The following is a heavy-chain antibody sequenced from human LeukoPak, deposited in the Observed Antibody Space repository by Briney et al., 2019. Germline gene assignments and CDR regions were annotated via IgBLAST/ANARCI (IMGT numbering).Heavy chain of an antibody. J-gene: IGHJ4*02. D-gene: IGHD1-26*01. CDR1: GFTFSSYA. CDR3: AKDSGSGSYYDFDY. CDR2: ISCSGGST. Sequence: GGSLRLSCAASGFTFSSYAMSWVRQAPGKGLEWVSAISCSGGSTYYADSVKGRFTISRDNSKNTLYLQMNSLRAEDTAVYYCAKDSGSGSYYDFDYWGQGTLVTVSS. V-gene: IGHV3-23*01.